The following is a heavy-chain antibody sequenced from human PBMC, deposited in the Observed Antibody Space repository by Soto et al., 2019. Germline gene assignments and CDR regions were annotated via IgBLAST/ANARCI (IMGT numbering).Heavy chain of an antibody. V-gene: IGHV3-23*01. CDR2: IISNSGST. CDR3: AKDSRYSGYVRSFDI. Sequence: PGGSLRLSCGASGFTFSSYAMSWVRQAPGKGLECVSVIISNSGSTYYADSVKGRFTISRDNSKNTLYLQMNSLRAEDTAVYYCAKDSRYSGYVRSFDIWGQGTMVTVSS. J-gene: IGHJ3*02. CDR1: GFTFSSYA. D-gene: IGHD5-12*01.